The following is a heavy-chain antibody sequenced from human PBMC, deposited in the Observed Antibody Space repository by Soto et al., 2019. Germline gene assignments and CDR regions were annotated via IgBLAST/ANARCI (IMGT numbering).Heavy chain of an antibody. D-gene: IGHD2-15*01. CDR1: GFSLSTSGVG. Sequence: QITLKESGPTLVKPTQTLTLTCTFSGFSLSTSGVGVGWIRQPPGKALEWLALIYWDDDKRYSPSLKSRLTISKDTSKNQVVLTMTNMDPVDTATYYCAHSSPRGIVVVVPRHDAFDIWGQGTMVTVSS. V-gene: IGHV2-5*02. CDR2: IYWDDDK. CDR3: AHSSPRGIVVVVPRHDAFDI. J-gene: IGHJ3*02.